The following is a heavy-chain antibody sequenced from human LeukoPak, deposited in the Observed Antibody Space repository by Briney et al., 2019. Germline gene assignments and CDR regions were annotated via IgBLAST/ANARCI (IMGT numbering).Heavy chain of an antibody. J-gene: IGHJ4*02. D-gene: IGHD3-9*01. Sequence: PSETLSLTCTVSGVSISSGSYYWIWIRQPAGKGLEWIGRIYTSGTTNYNPSLKSRVTISVGTSKSQFSLKLNSVTAADTAVDYCAREVSDYDILTGWIDYWGQRVLVSVSS. CDR2: IYTSGTT. CDR1: GVSISSGSYY. CDR3: AREVSDYDILTGWIDY. V-gene: IGHV4-61*02.